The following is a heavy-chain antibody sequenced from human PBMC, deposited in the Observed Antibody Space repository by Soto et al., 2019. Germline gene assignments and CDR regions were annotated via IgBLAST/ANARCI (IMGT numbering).Heavy chain of an antibody. J-gene: IGHJ4*02. CDR2: IYSGGTT. Sequence: EVQLVESGGGLVKPGGSLRLSCAASGFTFSSYSMNWVRQAPGKGLEWVSVIYSGGTTYYADSVKDRFTISRDNSKNTVYLQMNGLRAEDTAVYYCARGGSRRLQLLFVFDSWGQGTLVTVSS. CDR3: ARGGSRRLQLLFVFDS. D-gene: IGHD1-1*01. V-gene: IGHV3-66*01. CDR1: GFTFSSYS.